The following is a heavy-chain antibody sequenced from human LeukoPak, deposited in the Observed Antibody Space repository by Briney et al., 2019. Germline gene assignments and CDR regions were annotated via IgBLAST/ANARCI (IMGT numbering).Heavy chain of an antibody. D-gene: IGHD3-10*01. J-gene: IGHJ4*02. Sequence: SVKVSCEASVYTFTSYGMSWVRQAPEQGLEWMGWIRAYNGNTNNAQKLQGRVTMTTDTSTSTADMELRSLRSDGTAVYYCARDPYYYGSGSPRVDTQFDYWGQGTLVTVSS. CDR2: IRAYNGNT. CDR3: ARDPYYYGSGSPRVDTQFDY. CDR1: VYTFTSYG. V-gene: IGHV1-18*04.